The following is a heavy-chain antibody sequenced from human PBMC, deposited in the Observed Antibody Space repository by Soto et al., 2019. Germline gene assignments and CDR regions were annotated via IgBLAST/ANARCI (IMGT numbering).Heavy chain of an antibody. CDR3: AKGGSGWSLTDY. CDR1: GFIVSSNY. V-gene: IGHV3-53*01. CDR2: IYSGGST. D-gene: IGHD6-19*01. Sequence: GGSLRLSCAASGFIVSSNYMSWLRQAPGKGLEWVSVIYSGGSTSFADSVKGRFTISRDNSKNTLYLQMNSLRAEDTAVYYCAKGGSGWSLTDYWGQGTLVTVSS. J-gene: IGHJ4*02.